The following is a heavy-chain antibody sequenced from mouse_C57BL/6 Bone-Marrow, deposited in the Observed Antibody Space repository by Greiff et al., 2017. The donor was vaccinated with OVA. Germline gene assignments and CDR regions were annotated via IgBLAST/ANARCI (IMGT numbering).Heavy chain of an antibody. D-gene: IGHD4-1*01. CDR2: IYPRSGNT. Sequence: VQLQESGAELARPGASVKLSCKASGYTFTSYGISWVKQRTGQGLEWIGEIYPRSGNTYYNEKFKGKATLTADKSSSTAYMELRSLTSEDSAVYFCARETGDWYFDVWGTGTTVTVSS. CDR3: ARETGDWYFDV. J-gene: IGHJ1*03. V-gene: IGHV1-81*01. CDR1: GYTFTSYG.